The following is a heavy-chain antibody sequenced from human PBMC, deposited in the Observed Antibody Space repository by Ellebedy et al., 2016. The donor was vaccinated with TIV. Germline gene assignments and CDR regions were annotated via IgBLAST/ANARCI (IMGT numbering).Heavy chain of an antibody. V-gene: IGHV4-4*07. CDR1: GGSISSYY. D-gene: IGHD3-10*01. Sequence: SETLSLTXTVSGGSISSYYWSWIRQPAGKGLEWIGRIYTSGSTNYNPSLKSRVTMSVDTSKNQFSLKLSSVTAADTAVYYCARGGGYYGSAYFDYWGQGTLVTVSS. CDR2: IYTSGST. CDR3: ARGGGYYGSAYFDY. J-gene: IGHJ4*02.